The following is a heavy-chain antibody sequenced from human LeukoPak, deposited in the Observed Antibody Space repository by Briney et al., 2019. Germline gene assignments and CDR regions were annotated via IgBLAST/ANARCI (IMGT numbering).Heavy chain of an antibody. Sequence: GGSLRLSCAASGFTFSSYWMSWVRQAPGKGLEWVSNIKQDGTEKYYVDSVKGRFTISRDNAKNSLYLQTNSLRAEDTAVYYCARDVEVSKFWSGCNHWGQRDLVTVSS. CDR2: IKQDGTEK. V-gene: IGHV3-7*01. J-gene: IGHJ5*02. CDR3: ARDVEVSKFWSGCNH. CDR1: GFTFSSYW. D-gene: IGHD3-3*01.